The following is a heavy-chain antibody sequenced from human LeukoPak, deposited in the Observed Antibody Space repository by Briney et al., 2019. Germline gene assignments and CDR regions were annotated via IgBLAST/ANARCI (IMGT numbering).Heavy chain of an antibody. J-gene: IGHJ6*03. CDR2: IYYSGST. Sequence: PSETLSLTCTVSGGSISSSSYYWGWIRQPPGKGLEWIGSIYYSGSTYYNPSLKSRVTISVDTSKNQFSLKLSSVTAADTAVYYCARGPPPGKATIRYYYMDVWGKGTTVTVSS. V-gene: IGHV4-39*07. D-gene: IGHD5-12*01. CDR3: ARGPPPGKATIRYYYMDV. CDR1: GGSISSSSYY.